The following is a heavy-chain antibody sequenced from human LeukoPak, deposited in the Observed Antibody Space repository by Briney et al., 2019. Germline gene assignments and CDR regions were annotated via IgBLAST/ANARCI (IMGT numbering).Heavy chain of an antibody. CDR1: GGSISSYY. D-gene: IGHD6-6*01. Sequence: PSETLSLTCTVSGGSISSYYWSWIRQPPGKGLEWIGYIYYSGSTNYNPSLKSRVTISVDTSKNQFSLKLSSVTAADTAVYYCARVIPRDSSSTALDYWGQGTLVTVSS. CDR3: ARVIPRDSSSTALDY. CDR2: IYYSGST. V-gene: IGHV4-59*01. J-gene: IGHJ4*02.